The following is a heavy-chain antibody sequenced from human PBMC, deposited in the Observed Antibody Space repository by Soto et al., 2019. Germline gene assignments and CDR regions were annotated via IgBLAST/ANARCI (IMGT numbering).Heavy chain of an antibody. CDR3: ARVFWIGALTGWFDP. J-gene: IGHJ5*02. CDR1: GYTFTSYG. Sequence: ASVKVSCKASGYTFTSYGISWVRQAPGQGLEWMGWISAYNGNTNYAQKLQGRVTMTTDTSTSTAYMELRSPRSDDTAVYYCARVFWIGALTGWFDPWGQGTLVTVSS. D-gene: IGHD3-10*01. V-gene: IGHV1-18*01. CDR2: ISAYNGNT.